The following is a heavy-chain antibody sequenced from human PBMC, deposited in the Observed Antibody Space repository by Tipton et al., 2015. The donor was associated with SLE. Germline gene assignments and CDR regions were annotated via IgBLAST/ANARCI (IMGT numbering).Heavy chain of an antibody. CDR3: AKDAWYGSGWYDS. CDR2: IHTDGTYT. CDR1: GISFTTSW. J-gene: IGHJ5*01. D-gene: IGHD6-19*01. V-gene: IGHV3-74*01. Sequence: SLRLSCVASGISFTTSWMHWVRQTPGKGLVWVSRIHTDGTYTVSADSVKGRFITSRDNSKNTLYLQMNSLRAEDTAVYYCAKDAWYGSGWYDSWGQGTLVTVSS.